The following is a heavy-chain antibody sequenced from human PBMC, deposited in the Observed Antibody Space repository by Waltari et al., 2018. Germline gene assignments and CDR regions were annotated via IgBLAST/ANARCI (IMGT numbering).Heavy chain of an antibody. CDR1: GYSFTNYW. CDR3: ARRWCSGGVCYGDY. J-gene: IGHJ4*02. V-gene: IGHV5-51*01. CDR2: IYPTDSDT. D-gene: IGHD2-8*02. Sequence: EVQLVQSGTEVKKPGESLKISCKGSGYSFTNYWIGWVRPIPGKGLEWMGIIYPTDSDTRYSPSFQGQVTISADKSISTTYLQWSSLKASDTAMYYCARRWCSGGVCYGDYWGQGTLDTVSS.